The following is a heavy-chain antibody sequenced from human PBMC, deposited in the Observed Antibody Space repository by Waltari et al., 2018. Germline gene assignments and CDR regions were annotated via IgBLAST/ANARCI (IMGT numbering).Heavy chain of an antibody. CDR3: ARLAGYCSRNVSRGYYGMDV. J-gene: IGHJ6*02. CDR1: GGSISSSSYS. V-gene: IGHV4-39*01. CDR2: FYYGGST. Sequence: QLQLQESGPGLVNPSETLSLTCTVSGGSISSSSYSWGWIRQPPGMGLEWIGTFYYGGSTYYNPSLQSRVTISVDTSKNQFSLKLSSVTAADTAVYFCARLAGYCSRNVSRGYYGMDVWGQGTTVTVSS. D-gene: IGHD2-2*01.